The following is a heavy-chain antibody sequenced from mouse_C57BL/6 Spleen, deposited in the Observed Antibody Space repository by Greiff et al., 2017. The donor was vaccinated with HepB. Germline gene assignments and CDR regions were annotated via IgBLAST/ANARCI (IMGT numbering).Heavy chain of an antibody. CDR2: IDPENGDT. CDR3: TAYYYGSSYWYFDV. Sequence: EVQRVESGAELVRPGASVKLSCTASGFNIKDDYMHWVKQRPEQGLEWIGWIDPENGDTEYASKFQGKATITADTSSNTAYLQLSSLTSEDTAVYYYTAYYYGSSYWYFDVWGTGTTVTVSS. J-gene: IGHJ1*03. CDR1: GFNIKDDY. D-gene: IGHD1-1*01. V-gene: IGHV14-4*01.